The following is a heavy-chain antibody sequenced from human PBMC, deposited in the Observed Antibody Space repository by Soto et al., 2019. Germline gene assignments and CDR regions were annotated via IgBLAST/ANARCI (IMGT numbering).Heavy chain of an antibody. Sequence: LRLSCAASGFTVAESAMHWVRQAPGKGLEWVSGISWNSRSIDYADSVKGRFTISRDNAKNSLFLQMNSLRPEDTALYYCTKGYYGSGSSYFDYWGRGALVTVSS. J-gene: IGHJ4*02. D-gene: IGHD3-10*01. V-gene: IGHV3-9*01. CDR2: ISWNSRSI. CDR3: TKGYYGSGSSYFDY. CDR1: GFTVAESA.